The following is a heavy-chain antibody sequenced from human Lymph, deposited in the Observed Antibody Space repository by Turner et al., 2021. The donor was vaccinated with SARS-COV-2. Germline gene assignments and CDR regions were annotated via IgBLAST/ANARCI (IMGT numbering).Heavy chain of an antibody. V-gene: IGHV4-59*08. Sequence: QVQLQESGPGLVRPSETLSLTCTVSGGSISSTSWSWIRPSPVRGLEWIGFFYKIGSIDYNPTLRSRVTISVDTSKNQLSLNLISVTAADTAVDYCARHQGSTSGYDHGMNVWGQGTAVIVSS. CDR2: FYKIGSI. D-gene: IGHD1-1*01. CDR1: GGSISSTS. CDR3: ARHQGSTSGYDHGMNV. J-gene: IGHJ6*02.